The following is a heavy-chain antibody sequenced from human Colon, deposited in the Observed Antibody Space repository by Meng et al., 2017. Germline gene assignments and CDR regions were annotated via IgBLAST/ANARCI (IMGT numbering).Heavy chain of an antibody. CDR1: GDTFTSHG. D-gene: IGHD6-19*01. J-gene: IGHJ4*02. CDR3: ARVGFDSSAFYFDF. CDR2: IIPIVGKA. V-gene: IGHV1-69*06. Sequence: QVQVVQSGAEVKKAGSSVKVCCKASGDTFTSHGISWVRQAPGQGLEWMGGIIPIVGKANYAQHFQGRVTITADKSTSTAYMELNSLRSEDTAMYYCARVGFDSSAFYFDFWGQGTLVTVSS.